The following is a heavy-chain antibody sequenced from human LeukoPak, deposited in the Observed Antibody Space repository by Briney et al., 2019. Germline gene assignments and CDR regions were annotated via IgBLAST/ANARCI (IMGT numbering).Heavy chain of an antibody. CDR1: GGSISSYY. J-gene: IGHJ6*03. V-gene: IGHV4-4*07. CDR2: IYTSGST. CDR3: AGPSGIVVVPAAIRKNYYYMDV. D-gene: IGHD2-2*01. Sequence: SETLSLTCTVSGGSISSYYWSWIRQPAGKGLEWIGRIYTSGSTTYNPSLKSRVTMSVDTSKNQFSLKLSSVTAADTAVYYCAGPSGIVVVPAAIRKNYYYMDVWGKGTTVTVSS.